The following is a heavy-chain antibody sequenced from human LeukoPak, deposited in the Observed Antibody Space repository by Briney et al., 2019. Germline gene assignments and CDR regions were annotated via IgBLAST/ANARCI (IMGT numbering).Heavy chain of an antibody. CDR3: ARDLDDFWSGYWVD. D-gene: IGHD3-3*01. V-gene: IGHV4-61*02. Sequence: SQTLSLTCTVSGGSISSGSYYWSWIRQPAGKGLEWIGRIYTSGSTNYNPSLKSRVTMSVDTSKNQFSLKLSSVTAADTAVYYCARDLDDFWSGYWVDWGQGTLVTVSS. CDR2: IYTSGST. CDR1: GGSISSGSYY. J-gene: IGHJ4*02.